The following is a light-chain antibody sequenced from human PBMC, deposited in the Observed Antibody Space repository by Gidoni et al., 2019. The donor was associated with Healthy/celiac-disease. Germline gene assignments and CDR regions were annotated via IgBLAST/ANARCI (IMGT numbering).Light chain of an antibody. CDR2: DAS. CDR1: QSVSSY. CDR3: QQRRKWPRT. V-gene: IGKV3-11*01. Sequence: EIVFTQSPATLSLSPGERATLACRASQSVSSYLAWYQQKPGQAPRLLIYDASNRATGIPARFSGSGSGTDFTLTISSLEPEDCAVYYCQQRRKWPRTFGQGTKVEIK. J-gene: IGKJ1*01.